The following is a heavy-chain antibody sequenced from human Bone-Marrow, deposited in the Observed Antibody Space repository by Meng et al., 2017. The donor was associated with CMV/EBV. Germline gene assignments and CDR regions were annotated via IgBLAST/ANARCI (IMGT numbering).Heavy chain of an antibody. J-gene: IGHJ6*02. CDR3: ARADCSSTSCPRVYYYYGMDV. D-gene: IGHD2-2*01. CDR1: GFTFSDYY. Sequence: GESLKISCAASGFTFSDYYMSWVRQAPGKGLEWVSVIYSGGSTYYADSVKGRFTISRDNAKNSLYLQMNSLRAEDTAVYYCARADCSSTSCPRVYYYYGMDVWGQGTTVTVSS. CDR2: IYSGGST. V-gene: IGHV3-66*01.